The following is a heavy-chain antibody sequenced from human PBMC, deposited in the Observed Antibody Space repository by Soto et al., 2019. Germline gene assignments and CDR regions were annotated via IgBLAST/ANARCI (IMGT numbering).Heavy chain of an antibody. CDR3: AKVMVIAAAGRGLNDAFDI. V-gene: IGHV3-30*18. Sequence: GGSLRLSCAASGFTFSSYGMHWVRQAPGKGLEWVAVISYDGSNKYYADSVKGRFTISRDNSKNTLYLQMNSLRAEDTAVYYCAKVMVIAAAGRGLNDAFDIWGQGTMVTVSS. D-gene: IGHD6-13*01. J-gene: IGHJ3*02. CDR1: GFTFSSYG. CDR2: ISYDGSNK.